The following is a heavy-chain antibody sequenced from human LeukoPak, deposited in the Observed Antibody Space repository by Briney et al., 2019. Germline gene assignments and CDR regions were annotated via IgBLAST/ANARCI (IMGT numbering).Heavy chain of an antibody. J-gene: IGHJ3*02. D-gene: IGHD4-23*01. CDR2: ISSSSSTI. Sequence: GGSLRLSCAASGFTFSSYSMNWVRQAPGKGLEWVSYISSSSSTIYYADSVKGRFTISRDNAKNSLYLQMNSLRAEDTAVYYCAKVPPYGGNSLAGFDIWGQGTMVTVSS. CDR3: AKVPPYGGNSLAGFDI. CDR1: GFTFSSYS. V-gene: IGHV3-48*01.